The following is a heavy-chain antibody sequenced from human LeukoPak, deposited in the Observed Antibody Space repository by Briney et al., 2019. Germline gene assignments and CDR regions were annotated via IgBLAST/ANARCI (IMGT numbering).Heavy chain of an antibody. J-gene: IGHJ4*02. CDR3: ARDSHYGDYPFGY. V-gene: IGHV3-33*01. Sequence: PGRSLRLSCAASGFTFSSYGMHWVRQAPGKGLEWVAVIWYDGSNKYYADSVKGRFTISRDNSKNTLYLQMNSLRAEDTAVYYCARDSHYGDYPFGYWGQGTLVTVSS. CDR1: GFTFSSYG. CDR2: IWYDGSNK. D-gene: IGHD4-17*01.